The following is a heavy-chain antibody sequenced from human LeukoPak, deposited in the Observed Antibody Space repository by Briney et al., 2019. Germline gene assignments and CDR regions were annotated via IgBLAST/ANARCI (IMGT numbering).Heavy chain of an antibody. D-gene: IGHD2-8*01. J-gene: IGHJ4*02. CDR3: ARVSPRWYYFDY. Sequence: ASVKVSCKASGYTFTSYGISWVRQAPGQGLEWMGWISAYNGNTNYAQKLQGRVTMTTDTYTSTAYMELRSLRSDDTAVYYCARVSPRWYYFDYWGQGTLVTVSS. V-gene: IGHV1-18*01. CDR1: GYTFTSYG. CDR2: ISAYNGNT.